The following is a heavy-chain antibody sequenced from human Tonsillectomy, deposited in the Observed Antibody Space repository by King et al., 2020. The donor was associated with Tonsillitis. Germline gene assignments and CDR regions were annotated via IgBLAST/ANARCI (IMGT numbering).Heavy chain of an antibody. D-gene: IGHD6-19*01. CDR3: AKLAVAGTLAFDY. J-gene: IGHJ4*02. V-gene: IGHV3-30*18. CDR1: GFTFSSYG. Sequence: VQLVESGGGVVQPGRSLRLSCAASGFTFSSYGMHWVRQAPGKGLEWVAVISYDGSNKYYADSVKGRFTISRDNSKNTLYLQMNSLRAEDTAVYYCAKLAVAGTLAFDYWGQGTLVTVPS. CDR2: ISYDGSNK.